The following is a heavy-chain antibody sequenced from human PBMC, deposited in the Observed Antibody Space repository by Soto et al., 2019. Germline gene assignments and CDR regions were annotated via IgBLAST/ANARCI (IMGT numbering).Heavy chain of an antibody. D-gene: IGHD6-19*01. CDR1: GFTLSNYP. V-gene: IGHV3-23*01. CDR2: MSGSGAST. J-gene: IGHJ4*02. Sequence: EVQVLESGGGLVQPGGSLRLSCAASGFTLSNYPMSWVRQAPGKGLEWVSGMSGSGASTYYADSVKGRFTISRDNSKNTLYLQMNSLRGEDTAIYYCAKVGSGWYYFDYWGQGTLVTVSS. CDR3: AKVGSGWYYFDY.